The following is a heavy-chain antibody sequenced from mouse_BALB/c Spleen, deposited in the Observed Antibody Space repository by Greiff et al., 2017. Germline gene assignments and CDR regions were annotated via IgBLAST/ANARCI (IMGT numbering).Heavy chain of an antibody. V-gene: IGHV5-12-2*01. J-gene: IGHJ2*01. D-gene: IGHD4-1*01. CDR2: ISNGGGST. Sequence: EVQLVESGGGLVQPGGSLKLSCAASGFTFSSYTMSWVRQTPEKRLEWVAYISNGGGSTYYPDTVKGRFTISRDNAKNTLYLQMSSLKSEDTAMYYCARHGELGRYYFDYWGQGTTLTVSS. CDR3: ARHGELGRYYFDY. CDR1: GFTFSSYT.